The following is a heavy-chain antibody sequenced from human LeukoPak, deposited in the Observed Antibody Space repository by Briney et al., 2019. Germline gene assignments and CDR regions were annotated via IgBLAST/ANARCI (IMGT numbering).Heavy chain of an antibody. CDR1: GFTFSSYS. D-gene: IGHD3-22*01. Sequence: GGSLRLSCAASGFTFSSYSMNWVRQAPGKGLEWVSYISSGSTIYYADSVKGRFTISRDNAKNSLYLQMNSLRAEDTAVYYCARDLDITMIVGPLDYWGQGTLVTVSS. CDR3: ARDLDITMIVGPLDY. V-gene: IGHV3-48*04. CDR2: ISSGSTI. J-gene: IGHJ4*02.